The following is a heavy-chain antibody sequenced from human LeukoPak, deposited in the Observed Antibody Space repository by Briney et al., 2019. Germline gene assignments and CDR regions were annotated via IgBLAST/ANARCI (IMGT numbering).Heavy chain of an antibody. J-gene: IGHJ5*02. D-gene: IGHD5-12*01. CDR1: GVTVNIDHA. V-gene: IGHV1-69*04. CDR2: IIPFIGVV. CDR3: SPCGHDYDWFGP. Sequence: ASVKVSCKPFGVTVNIDHAFIWARQAPGQGLQWMGRIIPFIGVVNYAEAFQGRVSFSSDRSDMTMYMEIHSLTLGDTALYFCSPCGHDYDWFGPWGQGTPVTVSS.